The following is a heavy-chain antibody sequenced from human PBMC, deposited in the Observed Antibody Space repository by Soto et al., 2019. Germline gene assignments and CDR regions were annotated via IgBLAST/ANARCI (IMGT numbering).Heavy chain of an antibody. Sequence: GSLRLSCAASGFTFSSYSMNWVRQAPGKGLEWVSSISSSSCYIYYADSVKGRFTISRDNAKNSLYLQMNSLRAEDTAVYYCAREHLSRGYSGYDWRLHYYYYMDVWGKGTTVTVSS. D-gene: IGHD5-12*01. CDR1: GFTFSSYS. J-gene: IGHJ6*03. CDR2: ISSSSCYI. V-gene: IGHV3-21*01. CDR3: AREHLSRGYSGYDWRLHYYYYMDV.